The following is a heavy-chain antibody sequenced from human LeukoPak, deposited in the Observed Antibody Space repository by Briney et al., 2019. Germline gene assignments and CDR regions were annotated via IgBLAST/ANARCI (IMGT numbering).Heavy chain of an antibody. D-gene: IGHD6-13*01. CDR3: ARQATKAGTDYYNYMDV. Sequence: SETLSLTCTVSGGSISSHYWSWIRQPPGKGLEWIGYIYYSGSTNYNPPLKSRVTISIDTSKNQFSLNLSSVTAADTAVYYCARQATKAGTDYYNYMDVWGKGTTVTVSS. V-gene: IGHV4-59*11. CDR1: GGSISSHY. J-gene: IGHJ6*03. CDR2: IYYSGST.